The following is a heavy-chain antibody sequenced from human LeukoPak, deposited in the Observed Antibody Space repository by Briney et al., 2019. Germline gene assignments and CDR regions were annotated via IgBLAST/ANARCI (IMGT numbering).Heavy chain of an antibody. CDR1: GDSISTYH. Sequence: PSETLSLTCSVSGDSISTYHWNWIRKPPGKGLEWIGYMQSTGNSNYNPSLMNRVNIFVDMSKNQFVLNLRSVTAADTAVYYCARDKRHSYGRYFDPWGQGMLVTVSS. J-gene: IGHJ4*02. D-gene: IGHD5-18*01. V-gene: IGHV4-59*01. CDR3: ARDKRHSYGRYFDP. CDR2: MQSTGNS.